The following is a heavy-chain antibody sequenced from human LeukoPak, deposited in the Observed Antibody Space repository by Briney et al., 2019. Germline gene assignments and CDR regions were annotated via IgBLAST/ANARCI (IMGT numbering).Heavy chain of an antibody. CDR2: IYYSGST. CDR1: GGSISSGGYY. V-gene: IGHV4-31*03. D-gene: IGHD4-17*01. Sequence: PSETLSLTCTVSGGSISSGGYYWSWIRQHPGKGLEWIGYIYYSGSTYYNPSLKSRVTISVDTSKNQFSLKLSSVTAADTAVYYCARSLDYGDYEFDYWGQGTLVTVSS. J-gene: IGHJ4*02. CDR3: ARSLDYGDYEFDY.